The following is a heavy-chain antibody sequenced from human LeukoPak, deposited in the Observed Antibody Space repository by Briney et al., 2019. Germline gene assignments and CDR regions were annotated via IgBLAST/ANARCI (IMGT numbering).Heavy chain of an antibody. CDR1: GGSISSGNYY. V-gene: IGHV4-31*03. J-gene: IGHJ4*02. CDR2: MYYRGST. Sequence: SETLSLTCTVSGGSISSGNYYWSWIRQHPGKGLEWIGYMYYRGSTYYNPSLKSRVTISVDTSKDQFSLKLSSVTAADTAVYYCARSYGYGTNFDYWGQGTLVTVSS. CDR3: ARSYGYGTNFDY. D-gene: IGHD5-18*01.